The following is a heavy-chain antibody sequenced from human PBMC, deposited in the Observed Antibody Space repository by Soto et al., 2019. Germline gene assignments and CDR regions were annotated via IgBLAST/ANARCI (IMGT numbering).Heavy chain of an antibody. D-gene: IGHD3-10*01. V-gene: IGHV5-10-1*01. Sequence: GESLKISCKGSGYSLTNYWITWVRNMPGQGLEWLGSADPTDSYSNYSPSFQGHVTISAHKSFSTAYLQWSSLKSSDAAMYYCARDSSDASASYSACCTYSLDVWGQGTTVTVSS. CDR1: GYSLTNYW. CDR3: ARDSSDASASYSACCTYSLDV. CDR2: ADPTDSYS. J-gene: IGHJ6*02.